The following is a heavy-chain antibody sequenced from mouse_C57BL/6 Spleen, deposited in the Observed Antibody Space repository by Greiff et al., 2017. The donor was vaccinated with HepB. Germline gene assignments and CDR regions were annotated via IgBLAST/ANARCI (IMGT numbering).Heavy chain of an antibody. J-gene: IGHJ2*01. D-gene: IGHD4-1*01. CDR1: GYTFTSYW. V-gene: IGHV1-64*01. Sequence: QVQLKQPGAELVKPGASVKLSCKASGYTFTSYWMHWVKQRPGQGLEWIGMIHPNSGSTNYNEKFKSKATLTVDKSSSTAYMQLSSLTSEDSAVYYCASLLNWDGDYFDYWGQGTTLTVSS. CDR3: ASLLNWDGDYFDY. CDR2: IHPNSGST.